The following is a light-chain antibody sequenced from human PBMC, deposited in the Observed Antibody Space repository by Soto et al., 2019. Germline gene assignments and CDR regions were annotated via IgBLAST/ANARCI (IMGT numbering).Light chain of an antibody. CDR2: AAS. J-gene: IGKJ4*01. Sequence: DIQMTQSPSSLSASVGDRVSITCRASLGINDDLAWYKQKTGKVPQLLIYAASTLQSGVPSRFSGSGSGTDFTITSSSLQPEDVATYYCQKYNRAPLTFGGGTKVEIK. CDR3: QKYNRAPLT. V-gene: IGKV1-27*01. CDR1: LGINDD.